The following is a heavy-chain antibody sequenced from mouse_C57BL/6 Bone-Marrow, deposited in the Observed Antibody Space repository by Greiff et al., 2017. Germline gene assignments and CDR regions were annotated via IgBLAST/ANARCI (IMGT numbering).Heavy chain of an antibody. J-gene: IGHJ2*01. CDR3: ASYYGLDD. CDR2: IYPRSGNT. D-gene: IGHD1-1*01. Sequence: QVQLQQSGAELARPGASVKLSCKASGYTFTSYGISWVKQRTGQGLEWIGEIYPRSGNTYYNEKFKGKATLTADKSSSTAYMELRSLTSEDSAVYFCASYYGLDDWGKGTTLTVSS. V-gene: IGHV1-81*01. CDR1: GYTFTSYG.